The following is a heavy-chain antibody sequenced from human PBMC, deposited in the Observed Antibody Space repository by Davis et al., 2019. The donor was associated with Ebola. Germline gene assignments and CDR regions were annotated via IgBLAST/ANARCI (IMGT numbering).Heavy chain of an antibody. CDR1: GGSFSGHY. V-gene: IGHV4-34*01. Sequence: SETLSLTCAAYGGSFSGHYWSWLRQPPGKGLEWLGEINLSGSTNYNPSLKSRVTISVDTSKNQFSLKLSSVTAADTAVYYCARDRTWEQPGGWVDPWGQGTLVTVSS. CDR3: ARDRTWEQPGGWVDP. D-gene: IGHD1-26*01. J-gene: IGHJ5*02. CDR2: INLSGST.